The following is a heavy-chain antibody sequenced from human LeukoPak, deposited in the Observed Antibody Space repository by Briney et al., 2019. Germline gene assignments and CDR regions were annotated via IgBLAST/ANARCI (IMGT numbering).Heavy chain of an antibody. CDR1: RGSISSYY. CDR2: MYSSGS. V-gene: IGHV4-4*07. Sequence: SETLSLTCTVSRGSISSYYLSWIRQTAGKGLEWIGRMYSSGSNYNPSLKSRVTMSIDTSTNQLSLKLSSVTAADTAVYYCARDSGTTGEVKFDPWGQGTLVTVSS. CDR3: ARDSGTTGEVKFDP. J-gene: IGHJ5*02. D-gene: IGHD3-10*01.